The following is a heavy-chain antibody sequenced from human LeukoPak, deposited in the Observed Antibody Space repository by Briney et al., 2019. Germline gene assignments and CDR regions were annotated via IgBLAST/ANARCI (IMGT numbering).Heavy chain of an antibody. V-gene: IGHV3-30*02. D-gene: IGHD5-18*01. CDR2: IRYDGSDK. Sequence: GGSLRLSCAASGFTFSSYGMHWVRQAPGKGLEWVAFIRYDGSDKYYADSVKGRFTISRDNSKNTLNLQMNSLRVEDTAVYYCAKDPTHFRVWDSYETIGLSYWGQGTLVTVSS. J-gene: IGHJ4*02. CDR3: AKDPTHFRVWDSYETIGLSY. CDR1: GFTFSSYG.